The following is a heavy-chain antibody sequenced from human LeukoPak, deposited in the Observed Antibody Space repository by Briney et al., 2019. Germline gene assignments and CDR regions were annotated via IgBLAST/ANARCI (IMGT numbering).Heavy chain of an antibody. CDR1: GFTFSSYA. J-gene: IGHJ4*02. D-gene: IGHD3-10*02. V-gene: IGHV3-23*01. CDR3: ASRQGLGWHYVN. Sequence: PGGSLRLSCVDSGFTFSSYAMSWVRQVPGKGLEWVPGISDNGGSTYYADSVKGRFTISGDNSKNTLYLQMNSLRVEDTAIYYCASRQGLGWHYVNWGQGTLVTVSS. CDR2: ISDNGGST.